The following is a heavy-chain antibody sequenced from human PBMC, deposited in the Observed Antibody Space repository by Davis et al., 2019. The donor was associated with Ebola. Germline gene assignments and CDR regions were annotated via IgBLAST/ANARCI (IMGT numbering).Heavy chain of an antibody. CDR1: GFTFSNHW. CDR2: INSDGTTT. Sequence: GESLKISCVASGFTFSNHWMHWVRQAPGKGLIWVSRINSDGTTTRYADFVKGRFTISRDNVKNTLYVQMNSVRAEDTAVYYCARAEYSSSPSAFDVWGQGTLVTVSS. V-gene: IGHV3-74*01. J-gene: IGHJ3*01. D-gene: IGHD6-6*01. CDR3: ARAEYSSSPSAFDV.